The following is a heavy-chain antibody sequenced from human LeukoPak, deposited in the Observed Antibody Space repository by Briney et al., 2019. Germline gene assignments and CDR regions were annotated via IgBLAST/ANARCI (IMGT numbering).Heavy chain of an antibody. Sequence: PGGSLRLSCAASGFTFSSYAMHWVRQAPGKGLEWVAVISYDGSNKYYADSVKGRFTISRDNSKNTLYLQMNSLRAEDTAVHYCARVIVGATWYYYGMDVWGQGTTVTASS. CDR1: GFTFSSYA. D-gene: IGHD1-26*01. CDR2: ISYDGSNK. CDR3: ARVIVGATWYYYGMDV. J-gene: IGHJ6*02. V-gene: IGHV3-30-3*01.